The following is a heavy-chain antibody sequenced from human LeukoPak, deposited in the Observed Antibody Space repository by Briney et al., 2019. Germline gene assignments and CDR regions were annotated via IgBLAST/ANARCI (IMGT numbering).Heavy chain of an antibody. J-gene: IGHJ4*02. CDR3: ARPTYSSSWYVGFDY. V-gene: IGHV4-34*01. CDR2: INHSGST. D-gene: IGHD6-13*01. Sequence: SETLSLTCAVYGGSFSGYYWSWIRQPPGKGLEWIGEINHSGSTNYNPSLKSRVTISVDTSKNQFSLKLSSVTAADTAVYYCARPTYSSSWYVGFDYWGQGTLVTVSS. CDR1: GGSFSGYY.